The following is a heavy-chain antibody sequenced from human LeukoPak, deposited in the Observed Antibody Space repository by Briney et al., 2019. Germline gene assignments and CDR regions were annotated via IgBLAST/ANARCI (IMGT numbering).Heavy chain of an antibody. CDR3: ARIKYGDYVGVDWYFDL. J-gene: IGHJ2*01. CDR2: IYHSGST. Sequence: SETLSLTCAVSGVSISSGGYSWSWIRQPPGKGLELIGYIYHSGSTYYNPSLKSRVTISVDRSKNQFSLKLSSVTAADTAVYYCARIKYGDYVGVDWYFDLWGRGTLVTVSS. D-gene: IGHD4-17*01. CDR1: GVSISSGGYS. V-gene: IGHV4-30-2*01.